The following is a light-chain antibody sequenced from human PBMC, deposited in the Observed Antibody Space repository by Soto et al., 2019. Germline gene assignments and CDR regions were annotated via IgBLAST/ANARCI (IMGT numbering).Light chain of an antibody. V-gene: IGLV1-44*01. J-gene: IGLJ2*01. CDR3: AAWDASLKGVV. CDR2: SNN. Sequence: QAVVTQPASASGTPGQRVTISCSGSNSNIASNTVNWYQQVPGTAPKLLIYSNNQRPSGVPDRFSASKSGTSASLAISGLQSEDEADYHCAAWDASLKGVVFGGGTKLTVL. CDR1: NSNIASNT.